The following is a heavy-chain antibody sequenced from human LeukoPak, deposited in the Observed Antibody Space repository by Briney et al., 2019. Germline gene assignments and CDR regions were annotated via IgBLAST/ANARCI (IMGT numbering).Heavy chain of an antibody. J-gene: IGHJ4*02. Sequence: GGSPRLCCAASGFTVSSNYMSWVRQAPGKGLEWVSVIYSGGSTYYADSVKGRFTISRDNSKNTLYLQMNSLRAEDTAVYYCAREGGHSYGYSYYFDYWGQGTLVTVSS. CDR3: AREGGHSYGYSYYFDY. CDR2: IYSGGST. V-gene: IGHV3-53*01. D-gene: IGHD5-18*01. CDR1: GFTVSSNY.